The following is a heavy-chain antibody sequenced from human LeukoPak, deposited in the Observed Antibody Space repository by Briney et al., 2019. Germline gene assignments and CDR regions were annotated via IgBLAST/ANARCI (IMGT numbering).Heavy chain of an antibody. J-gene: IGHJ4*02. CDR3: AKPYYYGSGTIPDY. CDR1: GFTFSSYG. V-gene: IGHV3-23*01. CDR2: ISGSGGST. D-gene: IGHD3-10*01. Sequence: GGSLRLSCAASGFTFSSYGMHWVRQAPGKGLEWVSAISGSGGSTYYADSVKGRFTISRDNSKNTLYLQMNSLRAEDTAVYYCAKPYYYGSGTIPDYWGQGTLVTVSS.